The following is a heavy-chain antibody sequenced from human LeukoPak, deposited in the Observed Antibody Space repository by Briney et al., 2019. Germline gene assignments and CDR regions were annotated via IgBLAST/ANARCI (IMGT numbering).Heavy chain of an antibody. V-gene: IGHV4-59*12. J-gene: IGHJ4*02. CDR1: GGSISSYY. CDR2: IYYSGST. CDR3: AREPPLVGVIMFGTDY. Sequence: PSETLSLTCTVSGGSISSYYWSWIRQPPGKGLEWIGYIYYSGSTNYNPSLKSRVTISVDTSKNQFSLKLSSVTAADTAVYYCAREPPLVGVIMFGTDYWGQGTLVTVSS. D-gene: IGHD3-10*01.